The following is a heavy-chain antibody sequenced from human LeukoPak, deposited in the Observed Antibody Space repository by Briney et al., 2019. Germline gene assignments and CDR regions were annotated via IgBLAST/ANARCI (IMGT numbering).Heavy chain of an antibody. Sequence: SVKVSCKASGGTFSSYAISWVRQAPGQGLEWMGRIIPILGIANYAQKFQGRVTITADKSTSTAYMELSSLRSEDTAVYYCARFPLCGGNCSHAFDIWGQGTMVTVSS. CDR1: GGTFSSYA. D-gene: IGHD2-21*01. V-gene: IGHV1-69*04. J-gene: IGHJ3*02. CDR2: IIPILGIA. CDR3: ARFPLCGGNCSHAFDI.